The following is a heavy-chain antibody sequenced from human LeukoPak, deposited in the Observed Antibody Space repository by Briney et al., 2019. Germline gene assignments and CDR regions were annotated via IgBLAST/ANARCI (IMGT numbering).Heavy chain of an antibody. D-gene: IGHD2-15*01. CDR1: GGTFSSYT. CDR3: ARDPGEGYCSGGSCYSVT. Sequence: SVKVSCKASGGTFSSYTISWVRQAPGQGLEWMGRIIPILGIANYAQKPQGRVTMTTDTSTSTAYMELRSLRSDDTAVYYCARDPGEGYCSGGSCYSVTWGQGTLVTVSS. CDR2: IIPILGIA. V-gene: IGHV1-69*04. J-gene: IGHJ5*02.